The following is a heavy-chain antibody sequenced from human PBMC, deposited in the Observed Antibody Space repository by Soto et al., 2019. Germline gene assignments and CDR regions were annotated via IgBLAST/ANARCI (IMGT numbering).Heavy chain of an antibody. V-gene: IGHV1-18*01. CDR2: VSGYNGNT. J-gene: IGHJ6*02. CDR1: GYTFTTYG. CDR3: ARAVELPSCDYGMDF. Sequence: QVQLVQSGGEVKKPGASVKVSCKASGYTFTTYGVSWVRQAPGQGLEWMGWVSGYNGNTKYEEKLQDRVTMTTDTATSTADLELRSLTTDDTTVYYGARAVELPSCDYGMDFWGQGTTVIVSS. D-gene: IGHD1-7*01.